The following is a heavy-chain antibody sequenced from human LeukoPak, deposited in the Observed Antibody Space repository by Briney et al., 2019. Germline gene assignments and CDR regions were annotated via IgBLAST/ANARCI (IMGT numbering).Heavy chain of an antibody. Sequence: SETLSLTCTVSGGSISSYYWSWIRQPPGKGLEWIGYIFYSGSTNYNPSLKSRVTIPVDTSKNQFSLKLSSVTAADTAVYYCASTSYCSSTSCPLRYWGQGTLVTVSS. CDR1: GGSISSYY. D-gene: IGHD2-2*01. V-gene: IGHV4-59*08. J-gene: IGHJ4*02. CDR2: IFYSGST. CDR3: ASTSYCSSTSCPLRY.